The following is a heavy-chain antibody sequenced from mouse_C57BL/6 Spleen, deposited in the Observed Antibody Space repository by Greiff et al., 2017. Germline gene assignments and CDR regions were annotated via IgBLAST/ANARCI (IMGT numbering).Heavy chain of an antibody. J-gene: IGHJ4*01. Sequence: VQLQQSVAELVRPGASVKLSCTASGFNIKNTYMHWVKQRPEQGLEWIGRIDPANGNTKYAPKFQGKATITADTSSNTAYLQLSSLTSEDTAIYYCGGVYYGSSYDYYAMDYWGQGTSVTVSS. V-gene: IGHV14-3*01. CDR1: GFNIKNTY. D-gene: IGHD1-1*01. CDR2: IDPANGNT. CDR3: GGVYYGSSYDYYAMDY.